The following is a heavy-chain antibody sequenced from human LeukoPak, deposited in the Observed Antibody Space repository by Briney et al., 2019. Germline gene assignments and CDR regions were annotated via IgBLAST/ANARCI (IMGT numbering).Heavy chain of an antibody. CDR3: ARLSPYSSGWYEDAFDI. Sequence: GASVKVSCKASGYTFTSYGISWVRQAPGQGLEWMGWISAYNGNTNYAQKLQGRVTMTTDTSTSTAYMELRSLRSDDTAVYYCARLSPYSSGWYEDAFDIWGQGTMVTVSS. J-gene: IGHJ3*02. CDR2: ISAYNGNT. CDR1: GYTFTSYG. D-gene: IGHD6-19*01. V-gene: IGHV1-18*01.